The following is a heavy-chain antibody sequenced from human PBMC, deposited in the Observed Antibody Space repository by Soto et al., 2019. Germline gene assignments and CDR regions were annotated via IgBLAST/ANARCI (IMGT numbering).Heavy chain of an antibody. V-gene: IGHV3-15*01. CDR1: GFTFSNAW. D-gene: IGHD1-26*01. J-gene: IGHJ4*02. CDR3: TTDVKVGATTERDY. Sequence: EVQLVESGGGLVKPGGSLRLSCAASGFTFSNAWMSWVRQAPGKGLEWVGRIKSKTDGGTTDYAAPVKGRFTISRDDSKNTLYVQMNSLKTEDTAVYYCTTDVKVGATTERDYWGQGTLVTVSS. CDR2: IKSKTDGGTT.